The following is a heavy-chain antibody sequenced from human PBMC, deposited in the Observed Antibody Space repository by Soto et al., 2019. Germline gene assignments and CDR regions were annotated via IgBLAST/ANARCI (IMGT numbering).Heavy chain of an antibody. D-gene: IGHD6-13*01. J-gene: IGHJ4*02. V-gene: IGHV4-39*01. CDR3: ARLYSSSWYVDY. CDR2: IYYSGST. Sequence: SETLSLTCTVSGCSMSSSSYYWGWIRQPPGKGLEWIGSIYYSGSTNYNPSLKSRVTISVDTSKNQFSLKLSSVTAADTAVYYCARLYSSSWYVDYWGQGTLVTVSS. CDR1: GCSMSSSSYY.